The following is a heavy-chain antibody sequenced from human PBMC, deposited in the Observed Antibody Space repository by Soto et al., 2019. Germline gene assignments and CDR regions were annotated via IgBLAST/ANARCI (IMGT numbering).Heavy chain of an antibody. J-gene: IGHJ3*02. V-gene: IGHV1-2*04. CDR1: GYTFTGYY. D-gene: IGHD2-15*01. CDR2: INPNSGGT. CDR3: ARAGDIVVVVAASNDAFDI. Sequence: GASVKVSCTASGYTFTGYYMHWVRQAPGQGLEWMGWINPNSGGTNYAQKFQGWVTMTRDTSISTAYMELSRLRSDDTAVYYCARAGDIVVVVAASNDAFDIWGQGTMVTVSS.